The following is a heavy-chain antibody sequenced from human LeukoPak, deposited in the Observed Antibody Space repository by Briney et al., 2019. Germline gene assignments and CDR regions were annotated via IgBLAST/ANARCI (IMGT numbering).Heavy chain of an antibody. CDR1: GYTFTGYY. CDR2: INPNSGGT. CDR3: ARVTALRDTPSLGY. D-gene: IGHD5-18*01. Sequence: GASVKVSCKASGYTFTGYYMHWMRQAPGQGLEWMGWINPNSGGTNFAQKFQGRVTMTRDTSISTAYMELSRLRSDDTAVYYCARVTALRDTPSLGYWGQGTLVTVSS. V-gene: IGHV1-2*02. J-gene: IGHJ4*02.